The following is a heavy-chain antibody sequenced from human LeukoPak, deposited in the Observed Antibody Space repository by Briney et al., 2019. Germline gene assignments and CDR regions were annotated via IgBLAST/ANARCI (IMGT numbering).Heavy chain of an antibody. CDR1: GYSFTGDY. CDR2: INPSSGGT. D-gene: IGHD1-1*01. CDR3: ARILGTTDPFDY. J-gene: IGHJ4*02. V-gene: IGHV1-2*02. Sequence: ASVKVSCKTSGYSFTGDYIHWLRQAPGQGLEWMGWINPSSGGTNYAQKFLGRVTMTRDTSVTTAYMELGSLRSDDTAIYYCARILGTTDPFDYWGQGTLVTVSS.